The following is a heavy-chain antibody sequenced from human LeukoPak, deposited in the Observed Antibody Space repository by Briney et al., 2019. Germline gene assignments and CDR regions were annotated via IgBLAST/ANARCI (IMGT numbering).Heavy chain of an antibody. D-gene: IGHD6-6*01. Sequence: SETLSLTCTVSGGSISSGDYYWSWIRQPPGKGLEWIGYIYYSGSTYYNPSLKSRVTMSVDTSKNQFSLKLSSVTAADTAVYYCAREGVEYSSSFGYWGQGTLVTVSS. CDR2: IYYSGST. CDR3: AREGVEYSSSFGY. V-gene: IGHV4-30-4*08. J-gene: IGHJ4*02. CDR1: GGSISSGDYY.